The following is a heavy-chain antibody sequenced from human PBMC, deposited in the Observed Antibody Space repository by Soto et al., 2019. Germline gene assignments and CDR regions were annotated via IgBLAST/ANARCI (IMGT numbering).Heavy chain of an antibody. Sequence: PGGSLRLSCAASGFTFSSYSMNWVRQAPGKGLEWVSSISSSSSYIYYADSVKGRFTISRDNAKNSLYLQMNSLRAEDTAVYYCARGIGEQWLVRNSYYYYGMDVWGQGTTVTVSS. V-gene: IGHV3-21*01. CDR1: GFTFSSYS. J-gene: IGHJ6*02. CDR3: ARGIGEQWLVRNSYYYYGMDV. CDR2: ISSSSSYI. D-gene: IGHD6-19*01.